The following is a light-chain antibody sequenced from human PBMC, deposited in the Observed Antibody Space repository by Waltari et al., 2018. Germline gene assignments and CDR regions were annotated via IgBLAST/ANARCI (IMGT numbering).Light chain of an antibody. CDR1: QTVLSSSNNKNY. J-gene: IGKJ4*01. CDR3: QQYYSLPLT. V-gene: IGKV4-1*01. Sequence: DIVMTQSQDSLAVSLGERATINCKSSQTVLSSSNNKNYLTWYQQKPGQPPKLLVYWASTRESGVPDRFSGSGSGTDFTLTISSLQAEDVAVYFCQQYYSLPLTFGGGTKVEIK. CDR2: WAS.